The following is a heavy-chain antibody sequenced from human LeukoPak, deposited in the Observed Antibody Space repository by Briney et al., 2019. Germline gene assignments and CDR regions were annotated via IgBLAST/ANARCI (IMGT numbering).Heavy chain of an antibody. CDR2: IYTGGST. Sequence: SETLSLTCTVSGGSTSSNYWSWIRQPAGKGLEWIGRIYTGGSTNYNPSLKSRVTMSVDTSKNQFSLKLSPVNAADTAVYYCARDVVGATTDAFDIWGQGTRVTVSP. D-gene: IGHD1-26*01. CDR1: GGSTSSNY. J-gene: IGHJ3*02. V-gene: IGHV4-4*07. CDR3: ARDVVGATTDAFDI.